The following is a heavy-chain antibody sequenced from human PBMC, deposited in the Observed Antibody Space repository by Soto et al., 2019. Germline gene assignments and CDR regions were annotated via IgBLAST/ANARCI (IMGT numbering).Heavy chain of an antibody. D-gene: IGHD6-25*01. Sequence: ETLSLTCNVSGGAIPGYYWNWIRQPPGKGLEWIGYVYFSGSTKYNPSLKSRVTILVDMSKNQFSLRLTSVTSADTAVYYCSRERGAAASTADAFDIWGQGTMVTVSS. J-gene: IGHJ3*02. V-gene: IGHV4-59*01. CDR3: SRERGAAASTADAFDI. CDR2: VYFSGST. CDR1: GGAIPGYY.